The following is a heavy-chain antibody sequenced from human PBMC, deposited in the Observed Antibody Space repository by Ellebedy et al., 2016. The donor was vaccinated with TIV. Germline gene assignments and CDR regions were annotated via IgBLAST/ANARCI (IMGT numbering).Heavy chain of an antibody. CDR1: GGSISSYY. CDR3: ARDIAGYYGSGSYPSLFDY. Sequence: SETLSLTCTVSGGSISSYYWSWIRQPAGKGLEWIGRIYTSGSTNYNPSLKSRVTMSVDTSKNQFSLKLSSVTAADTAVYYCARDIAGYYGSGSYPSLFDYWGQGILVTVSS. CDR2: IYTSGST. V-gene: IGHV4-4*07. J-gene: IGHJ4*02. D-gene: IGHD3-10*01.